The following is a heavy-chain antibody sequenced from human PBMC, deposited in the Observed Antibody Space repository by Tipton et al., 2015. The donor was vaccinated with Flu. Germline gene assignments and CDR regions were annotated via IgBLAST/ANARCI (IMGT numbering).Heavy chain of an antibody. CDR1: GFTFSDYY. J-gene: IGHJ3*01. CDR3: ASEEGGAPQYAFVF. V-gene: IGHV3-11*01. D-gene: IGHD1-26*01. CDR2: ISSSGSTI. Sequence: SLRLSCAASGFTFSDYYMSWIRQAPGKGLEWVSYISSSGSTIYYADSVKGRFTISRDNAKNSLYLQMNSLRAEDTGVYYCASEEGGAPQYAFVFRAQGSMVAVSS.